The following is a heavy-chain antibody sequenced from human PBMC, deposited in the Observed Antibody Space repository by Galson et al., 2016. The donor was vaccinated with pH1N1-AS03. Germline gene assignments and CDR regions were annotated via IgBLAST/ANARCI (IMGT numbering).Heavy chain of an antibody. D-gene: IGHD6-19*01. CDR2: IKSGTDGGTT. CDR3: TTDPTYRSASYA. J-gene: IGHJ5*02. V-gene: IGHV3-15*01. CDR1: GFGFSFIDAW. Sequence: SLRLSCAASGFGFSFIDAWMSWVRQAPGKGLEWVGRIKSGTDGGTTDYAAPVKGRFSISRDDSKNTLYLQINSLQTEDTAVYYCTTDPTYRSASYAWGQGTLVAVSS.